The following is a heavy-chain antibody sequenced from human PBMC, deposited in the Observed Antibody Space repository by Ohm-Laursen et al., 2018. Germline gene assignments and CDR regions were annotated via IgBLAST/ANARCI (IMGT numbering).Heavy chain of an antibody. D-gene: IGHD1-1*01. Sequence: GTLSLTCTVSGYFVGITNWWAWIRQPPGKGLEWIGYMYYSGITYYNPSLKSRVTMSIDTSKNQVSLKLNSVTAVDTAMYYCATILPGTWYAFDMWGQGTMVTVSS. CDR1: GYFVGITNW. J-gene: IGHJ3*02. CDR2: MYYSGIT. CDR3: ATILPGTWYAFDM. V-gene: IGHV4-28*01.